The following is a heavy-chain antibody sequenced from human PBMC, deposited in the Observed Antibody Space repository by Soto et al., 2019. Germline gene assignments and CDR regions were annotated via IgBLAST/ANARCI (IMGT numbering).Heavy chain of an antibody. J-gene: IGHJ4*02. CDR3: ARDPVVVTAPPSRFFDY. CDR1: GYTFTSYY. D-gene: IGHD2-21*02. Sequence: GASVKVSCKASGYTFTSYYMHWVRQAPGQGLEWMGIINPSGGSTSYAQKFQGRVTMTRDTSTSTVYMELSSLRSEDTAVYYCARDPVVVTAPPSRFFDYWGQGTLVTVSS. CDR2: INPSGGST. V-gene: IGHV1-46*01.